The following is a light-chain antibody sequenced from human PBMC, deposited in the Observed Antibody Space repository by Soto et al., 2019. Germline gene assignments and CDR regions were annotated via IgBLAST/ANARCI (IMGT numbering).Light chain of an antibody. Sequence: QAVVTQPPSVSGAPGQRVTISCTGSSSNIGAGYDVHWYQQLPGTAPKLLIYANSNRPSGVPDRFSGSKSGTSASLAITGLHAEDEADYYCQSYDSSLSPYVFGTGTKLTVL. CDR2: ANS. J-gene: IGLJ1*01. CDR3: QSYDSSLSPYV. V-gene: IGLV1-40*01. CDR1: SSNIGAGYD.